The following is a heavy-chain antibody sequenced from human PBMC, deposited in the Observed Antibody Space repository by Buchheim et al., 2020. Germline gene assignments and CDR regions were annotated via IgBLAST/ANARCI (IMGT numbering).Heavy chain of an antibody. J-gene: IGHJ4*02. CDR1: GFTFSNAW. V-gene: IGHV3-15*01. Sequence: EVQLVESGGGLVKPGGSLRLSCAASGFTFSNAWMSWVRQAPGKGLEWVGRIKSKTDGGTTDYAAPVKGRFTISRDDSKNTLYLQMNSLKTEDTAVYYCTTERWQLVRGETVRLSDYWGQGTL. CDR3: TTERWQLVRGETVRLSDY. CDR2: IKSKTDGGTT. D-gene: IGHD6-6*01.